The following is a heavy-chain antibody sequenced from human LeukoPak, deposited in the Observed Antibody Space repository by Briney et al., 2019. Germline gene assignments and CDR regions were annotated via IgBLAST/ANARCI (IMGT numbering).Heavy chain of an antibody. CDR1: GGIFSSKV. Sequence: ASVTVSCKASGGIFSSKVISWIRQAPGQGLEWMGGVIPVFGSSNYAQKFQGRVTITADESTTTAYLELSSLRSEDTAVYYCATNVGNNPGYFDYWGQGTLIIVSS. V-gene: IGHV1-69*01. CDR3: ATNVGNNPGYFDY. CDR2: VIPVFGSS. D-gene: IGHD1-26*01. J-gene: IGHJ4*02.